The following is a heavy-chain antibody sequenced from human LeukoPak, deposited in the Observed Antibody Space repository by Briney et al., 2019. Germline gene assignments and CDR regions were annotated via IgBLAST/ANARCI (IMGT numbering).Heavy chain of an antibody. V-gene: IGHV3-7*01. D-gene: IGHD2-2*01. Sequence: QSGGSLRLSCAASGFRFSSYWMTWVRQAPGKGLEWVANLNQDGSDKKYVDSVKGRFTFSRDNAKNSLYLQMNSLRVEDTALYYCARDAYDYASESWGQGTLVTVSS. CDR1: GFRFSSYW. J-gene: IGHJ5*02. CDR2: LNQDGSDK. CDR3: ARDAYDYASES.